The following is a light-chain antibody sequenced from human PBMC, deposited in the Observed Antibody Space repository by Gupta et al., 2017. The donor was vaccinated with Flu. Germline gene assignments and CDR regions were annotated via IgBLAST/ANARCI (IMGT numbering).Light chain of an antibody. CDR3: QQDDSYPWT. J-gene: IGKJ1*01. CDR1: QSISGW. CDR2: KAS. V-gene: IGKV1-5*03. Sequence: DIHISHSPSTLSGFVGDRVTITCRASQSISGWLAWYQQKPGKAPKLLIFKASKVESGIPSRFSGSGSGTDFTLTISSLQPDDFATYYCQQDDSYPWTFGQGTKVEVK.